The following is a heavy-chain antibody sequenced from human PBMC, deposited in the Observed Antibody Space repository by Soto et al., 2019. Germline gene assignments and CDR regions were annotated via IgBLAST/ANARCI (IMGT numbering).Heavy chain of an antibody. D-gene: IGHD3-9*01. V-gene: IGHV3-21*01. CDR1: GFTFSSYS. Sequence: EVQLVESGGGLVKPGGSLRLSCAASGFTFSSYSMNWVRQAPGKGLEWVSSISSSSSYIYYADSVKGRFTISRDNAKNSLYLQMSSLRAEDTAVYYCARALSGFWYFDLWGRGTLVTVSS. CDR3: ARALSGFWYFDL. J-gene: IGHJ2*01. CDR2: ISSSSSYI.